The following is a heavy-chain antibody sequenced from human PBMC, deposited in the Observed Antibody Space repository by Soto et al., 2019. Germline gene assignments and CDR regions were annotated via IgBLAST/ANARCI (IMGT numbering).Heavy chain of an antibody. V-gene: IGHV3-21*01. D-gene: IGHD2-2*02. J-gene: IGHJ6*02. CDR3: ARAYCSSTSCYMSDTYYGMDV. CDR2: ISSSSSYI. CDR1: GFTFSSYS. Sequence: EVQLVESGGGLVKPGGSLRLSCAASGFTFSSYSMNWVRQAPGKGLEWVSSISSSSSYIYYADSVKGRFTISRDNAKNSLYLQMKSLRAEDTAVYYCARAYCSSTSCYMSDTYYGMDVWGQGTTVTVSS.